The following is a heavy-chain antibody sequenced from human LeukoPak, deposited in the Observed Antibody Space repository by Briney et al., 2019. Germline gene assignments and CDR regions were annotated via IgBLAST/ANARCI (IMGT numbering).Heavy chain of an antibody. CDR3: AKWISGDY. CDR2: ISGSGGST. J-gene: IGHJ4*02. D-gene: IGHD2-2*03. V-gene: IGHV3-23*01. Sequence: GGSLRLSCAASGFTFSDHYMDWVRQAPGKGLEWVSAISGSGGSTYYADSVKGRFTISRDNSKNTLYLQMNSLRAEDTAVYYCAKWISGDYWGQGTLVTVSS. CDR1: GFTFSDHY.